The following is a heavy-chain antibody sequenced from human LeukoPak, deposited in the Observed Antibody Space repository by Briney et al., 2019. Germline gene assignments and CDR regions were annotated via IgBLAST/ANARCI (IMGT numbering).Heavy chain of an antibody. CDR3: AREKITIFGVVIIGYAFDI. D-gene: IGHD3-3*01. V-gene: IGHV3-74*01. J-gene: IGHJ3*02. CDR2: INSDGSST. Sequence: PGRSLRLSCAASGFTFSSYWMHWVRQAPGKGLVWVSRINSDGSSTSYADSVKGRFTISRDNAKNTLYLQMNSLRAEDTAVYYCAREKITIFGVVIIGYAFDIWGQGTMVTVSS. CDR1: GFTFSSYW.